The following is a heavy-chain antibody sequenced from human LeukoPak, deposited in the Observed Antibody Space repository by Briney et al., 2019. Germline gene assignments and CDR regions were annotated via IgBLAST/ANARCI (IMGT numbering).Heavy chain of an antibody. J-gene: IGHJ6*04. CDR1: GFTFTSYS. Sequence: GGSLRLSCAASGFTFTSYSMIWVRQAPGKGLEWVSSISTSSSYIYYTDSVKGRFTISRDNAKNSLYLQMNSLRAEDTAVYYCAELGITMIGGVWGKGTTVTISS. CDR3: AELGITMIGGV. CDR2: ISTSSSYI. V-gene: IGHV3-21*01. D-gene: IGHD3-10*02.